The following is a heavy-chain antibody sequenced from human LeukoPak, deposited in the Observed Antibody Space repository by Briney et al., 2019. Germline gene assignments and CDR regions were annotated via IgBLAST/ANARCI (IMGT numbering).Heavy chain of an antibody. CDR1: GGSISSYY. Sequence: SETLSLTCTVSGGSISSYYWSWIRQPPGKGLEWIGYIYYSGSTNYNPSLKSRATISVDTSKNQFSLKLSSVTAADTAVYYCARIKYYYDSSGHYFDYWGQGTLVTVSS. CDR2: IYYSGST. V-gene: IGHV4-59*01. D-gene: IGHD3-22*01. CDR3: ARIKYYYDSSGHYFDY. J-gene: IGHJ4*02.